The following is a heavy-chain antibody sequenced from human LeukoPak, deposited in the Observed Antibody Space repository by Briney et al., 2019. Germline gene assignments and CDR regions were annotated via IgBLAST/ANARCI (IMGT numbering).Heavy chain of an antibody. V-gene: IGHV3-53*01. CDR2: IYAGGST. Sequence: GGSLRLSCAASGFTVGSNYMSWVRQAPGKGLGWVSIIYAGGSTYYADSVKGRFTISTDSSKNTLYLQTNTLRAEDTAVYYCAKGDYDYWGQGTLVTVSS. CDR3: AKGDYDY. J-gene: IGHJ4*02. CDR1: GFTVGSNY.